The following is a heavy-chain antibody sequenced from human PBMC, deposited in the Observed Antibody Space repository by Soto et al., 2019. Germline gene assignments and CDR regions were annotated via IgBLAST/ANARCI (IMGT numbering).Heavy chain of an antibody. V-gene: IGHV1-69*01. CDR2: LIPIFGTT. CDR1: GGTFRSNA. J-gene: IGHJ6*02. CDR3: ASLPSFYYGSGYGMDV. D-gene: IGHD3-10*01. Sequence: QVQLVQSGTEVKKPGSSVKVSCKASGGTFRSNAISWVRQAPGQGLEWMGGLIPIFGTTNYAQKFQGRVTITADESASTAYMELSSLRSDDTAEYYCASLPSFYYGSGYGMDVWGQGTTVTVSS.